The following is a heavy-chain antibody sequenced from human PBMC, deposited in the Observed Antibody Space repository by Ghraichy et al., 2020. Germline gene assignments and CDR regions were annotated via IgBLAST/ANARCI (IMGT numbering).Heavy chain of an antibody. Sequence: SETLSLTCTVSGGSISSSSYYWGWIRQPPGKGLEWIGSIYYSGSTYYNPSLKSRVTISVDTSKNQFSLKLSSVTAADTAVYYCARHIPHQQWLPPYFDYWGQGTLVTVSS. D-gene: IGHD6-19*01. V-gene: IGHV4-39*01. J-gene: IGHJ4*02. CDR3: ARHIPHQQWLPPYFDY. CDR2: IYYSGST. CDR1: GGSISSSSYY.